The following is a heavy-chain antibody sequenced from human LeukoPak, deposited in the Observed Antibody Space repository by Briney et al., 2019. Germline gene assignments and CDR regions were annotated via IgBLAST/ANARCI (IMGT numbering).Heavy chain of an antibody. CDR1: GFTFSTYW. CDR3: AKSYYDFLAMDV. Sequence: PGGSLRLSCEASGFTFSTYWMIWVRQAPGKGLEWVSSISSSSSYIYYADSVKGRFTISRDNAKNSLYLRMNSLRAEDTAVYYCAKSYYDFLAMDVWGKGTTVTVSS. V-gene: IGHV3-21*01. J-gene: IGHJ6*03. CDR2: ISSSSSYI. D-gene: IGHD3-3*01.